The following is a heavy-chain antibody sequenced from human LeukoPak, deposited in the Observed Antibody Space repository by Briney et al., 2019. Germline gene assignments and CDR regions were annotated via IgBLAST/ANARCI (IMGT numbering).Heavy chain of an antibody. J-gene: IGHJ4*02. CDR1: GYTFTSYY. CDR3: ARGYSSSWYRSARLDY. D-gene: IGHD6-13*01. CDR2: INPSGGST. V-gene: IGHV1-46*01. Sequence: ASVKVSCKASGYTFTSYYMHWVRQAPGQGLEWMGIINPSGGSTSYAQKFQGRVTMTRDTSTSTVYMELSSLRSEDTAVYYCARGYSSSWYRSARLDYWGQGTLVTVSS.